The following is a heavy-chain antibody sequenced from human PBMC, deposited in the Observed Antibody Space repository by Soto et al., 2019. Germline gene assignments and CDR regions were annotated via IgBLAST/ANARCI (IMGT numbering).Heavy chain of an antibody. CDR1: GFTFSSYE. D-gene: IGHD2-8*01. J-gene: IGHJ4*02. CDR3: ARDQRPSFSHGVCCTAPGFDY. Sequence: EVQLVESGGGLVQPGGSLRLSCAASGFTFSSYEMNWVRQAPGKGLEWVSYISSSGSTIYYADSVKGRFTISRDNAKNSLYLQMNSLRAEDTAVYYCARDQRPSFSHGVCCTAPGFDYWGQGTLVTVSS. CDR2: ISSSGSTI. V-gene: IGHV3-48*03.